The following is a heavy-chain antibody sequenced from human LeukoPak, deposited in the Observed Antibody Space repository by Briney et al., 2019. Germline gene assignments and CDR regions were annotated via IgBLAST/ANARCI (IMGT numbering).Heavy chain of an antibody. CDR1: GGSISSSSYY. J-gene: IGHJ4*02. CDR3: ARGRHYHTGILGEAY. D-gene: IGHD3-10*01. V-gene: IGHV4-39*07. CDR2: IYYSGTT. Sequence: SSETLSLTCTVSGGSISSSSYYWGWIRQPPGMALEWIGSIYYSGTTYYNPSLESRLTISVDTSKNQFSLRLSSVTAADTAVYYCARGRHYHTGILGEAYWGQGTLVTVSS.